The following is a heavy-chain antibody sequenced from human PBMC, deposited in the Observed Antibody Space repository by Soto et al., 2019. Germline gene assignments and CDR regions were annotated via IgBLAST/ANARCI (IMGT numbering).Heavy chain of an antibody. Sequence: QVHLVESGGGVVQPGRSLRLSCAASGFTFSSYGMHWVRKAPGNGLEWVAVIWYDGSNKYYAESVKGRFTISRDNYKNTLYLQMNNLRADETAVYYFARTAAAAPHYCAYGSQGTLVTVYS. J-gene: IGHJ4*02. CDR1: GFTFSSYG. CDR3: ARTAAAAPHYCAY. CDR2: IWYDGSNK. V-gene: IGHV3-33*01. D-gene: IGHD2-2*01.